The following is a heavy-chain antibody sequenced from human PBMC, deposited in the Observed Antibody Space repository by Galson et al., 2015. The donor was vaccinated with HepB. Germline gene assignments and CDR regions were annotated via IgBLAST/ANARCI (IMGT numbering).Heavy chain of an antibody. V-gene: IGHV3-30*02. CDR1: GFIFSDSG. J-gene: IGHJ4*02. CDR2: LQHDESRV. Sequence: SLRLSCAVSGFIFSDSGMHWVHQSPGKGLEWLSFLQHDESRVFYGDSAKGRFTISRDISKNMLFLQMNSLTTEDSGVYYCAKDNPVLSTWGQGTLVTVSS. CDR3: AKDNPVLST.